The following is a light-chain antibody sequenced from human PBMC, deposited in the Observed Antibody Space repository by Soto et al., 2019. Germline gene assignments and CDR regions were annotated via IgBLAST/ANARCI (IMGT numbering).Light chain of an antibody. J-gene: IGKJ4*01. CDR2: GAS. CDR1: QSINSD. Sequence: ENVWTQEARTMAVSRRGGALRSRRAIQSINSDVAWYQQKVGQTPRLLIHGASTRATGIAARFSGSGSGTESTLTISGLQSEDFATYYCQQYNKWPVTFGGGTKVDIK. V-gene: IGKV3D-15*01. CDR3: QQYNKWPVT.